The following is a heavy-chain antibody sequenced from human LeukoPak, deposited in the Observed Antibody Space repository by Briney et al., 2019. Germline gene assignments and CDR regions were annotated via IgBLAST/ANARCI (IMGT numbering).Heavy chain of an antibody. V-gene: IGHV1-18*01. D-gene: IGHD6-13*01. J-gene: IGHJ6*03. CDR2: ISAYNGNT. Sequence: ASVKVSCKASGYTFTSYGITWVRQAPGQGLEWMGWISAYNGNTNYAQKLQGRVTMTTDPSTSTADMELRSLRSDDTAVYYCARGGGAAADYSYYYMDVWGKGTTVTVSS. CDR3: ARGGGAAADYSYYYMDV. CDR1: GYTFTSYG.